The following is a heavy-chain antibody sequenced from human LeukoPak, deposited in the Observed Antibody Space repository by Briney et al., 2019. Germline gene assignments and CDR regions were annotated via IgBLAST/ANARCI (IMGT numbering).Heavy chain of an antibody. CDR1: GYSISSGYY. Sequence: SETLSLTCTVSGYSISSGYYWGWIRQPPGKGLEWIGSISHSGSTYYNPSLKSRVTISVDTSKNQFSLKLSSVTAADTAVYYCARLTTVTTNHFDYWGQGTLVTVSS. V-gene: IGHV4-38-2*02. J-gene: IGHJ4*02. D-gene: IGHD4-17*01. CDR2: ISHSGST. CDR3: ARLTTVTTNHFDY.